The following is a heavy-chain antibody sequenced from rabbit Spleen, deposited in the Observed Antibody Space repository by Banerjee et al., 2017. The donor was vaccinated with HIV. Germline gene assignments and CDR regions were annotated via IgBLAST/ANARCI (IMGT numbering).Heavy chain of an antibody. CDR3: ARDASGVIDFNL. CDR1: GFTISSGDW. D-gene: IGHD7-1*01. V-gene: IGHV1S40*01. J-gene: IGHJ4*01. CDR2: IDIGGSGSA. Sequence: QSVEESGGRLVKPDESLTLTCTASGFTISSGDWMCWVRQAPGKGLEWIACIDIGGSGSAYYASWAKGRFTISKTSSTTVTLLMTSLTAADTATYFCARDASGVIDFNLWGQGTLVTVS.